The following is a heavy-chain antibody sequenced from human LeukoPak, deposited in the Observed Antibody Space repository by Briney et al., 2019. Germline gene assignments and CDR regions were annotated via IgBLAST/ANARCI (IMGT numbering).Heavy chain of an antibody. V-gene: IGHV3-21*01. CDR1: GFTFSSYS. CDR2: ISSSSSYT. D-gene: IGHD4-17*01. J-gene: IGHJ4*02. Sequence: PGGSLRLSCAASGFTFSSYSMNWVRQAPGKGLEWVSSISSSSSYTYYADSVKGRFTISRDNAKNSLYLQMNSLRAEDTAVYYCARGGYGDYVDYWGQGTLVTVSS. CDR3: ARGGYGDYVDY.